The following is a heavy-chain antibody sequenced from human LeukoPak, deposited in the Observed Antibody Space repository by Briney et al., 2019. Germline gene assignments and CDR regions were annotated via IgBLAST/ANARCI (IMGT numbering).Heavy chain of an antibody. J-gene: IGHJ4*02. D-gene: IGHD2-2*01. CDR3: ARAHLPHCSSTSCPLFDY. CDR1: GFTFSNSA. Sequence: GGSLRLSCAASGFTFSNSAMSWVRQAPGKGLEWVSTLSGSGITTYYADSVKGRFTISRDNSKNTLYLQMNSLRAEDTAVYYCARAHLPHCSSTSCPLFDYWGQGTLVTVSS. V-gene: IGHV3-23*01. CDR2: LSGSGITT.